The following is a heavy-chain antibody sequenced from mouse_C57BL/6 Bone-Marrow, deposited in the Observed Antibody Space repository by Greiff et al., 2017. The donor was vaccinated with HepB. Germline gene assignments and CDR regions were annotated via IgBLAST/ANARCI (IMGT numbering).Heavy chain of an antibody. D-gene: IGHD2-2*01. Sequence: VQLQQPGAELVKPGASVKLSCKASGYTFTSYWMHWVKQRPGRGLEWIGRIDPNSGGTKYNEKFKSKATLTVDKPSSTAYMQRSSLTSEDSAVYYCARCQSTMVTTDYWGQGTTLTVSS. CDR3: ARCQSTMVTTDY. V-gene: IGHV1-72*01. J-gene: IGHJ2*01. CDR2: IDPNSGGT. CDR1: GYTFTSYW.